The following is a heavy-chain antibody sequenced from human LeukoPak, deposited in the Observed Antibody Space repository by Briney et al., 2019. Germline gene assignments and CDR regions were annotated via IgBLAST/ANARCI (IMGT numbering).Heavy chain of an antibody. CDR2: IRSDGTNK. CDR3: AKIGGNVVY. Sequence: PGGSLRLSCAASGFTFSSYGMHWVRQAPGKGLEWVTFIRSDGTNKYYADSVKGRFTISRDNSKNTLYLQMNSLRAEDTAVYYCAKIGGNVVYWGQGTLVTVSS. V-gene: IGHV3-30*02. CDR1: GFTFSSYG. D-gene: IGHD4-23*01. J-gene: IGHJ4*02.